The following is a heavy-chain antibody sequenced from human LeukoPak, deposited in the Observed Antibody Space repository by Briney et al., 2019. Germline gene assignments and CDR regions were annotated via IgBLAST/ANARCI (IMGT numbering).Heavy chain of an antibody. CDR1: GFTFSRYG. CDR2: ISYDGSNK. V-gene: IGHV3-30*18. CDR3: AKDPAAAGYFDY. D-gene: IGHD6-13*01. Sequence: GRSLRLSCAASGFTFSRYGMHWVRQAPGKGLEWVAVISYDGSNKYYADSVKGRFTISRDNSKNTLYLQMNSLRAEDTAVYYCAKDPAAAGYFDYWGQGTLVTVSS. J-gene: IGHJ4*02.